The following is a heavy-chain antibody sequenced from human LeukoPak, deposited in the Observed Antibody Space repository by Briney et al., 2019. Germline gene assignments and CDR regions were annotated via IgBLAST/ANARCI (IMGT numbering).Heavy chain of an antibody. Sequence: SETLSLTCAVYGGSFSGYYWSWIRQPPGKGLEWIGEINHSGSTNYNPSLKSRVTISVDTSKNQFSLKLSSVTAADTAVYYCARGGGGWLPFDYWGQGTLVTVSS. J-gene: IGHJ4*02. CDR3: ARGGGGWLPFDY. D-gene: IGHD5-24*01. V-gene: IGHV4-34*01. CDR2: INHSGST. CDR1: GGSFSGYY.